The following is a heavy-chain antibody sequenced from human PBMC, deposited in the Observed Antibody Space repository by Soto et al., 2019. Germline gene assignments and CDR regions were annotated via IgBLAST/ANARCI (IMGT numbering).Heavy chain of an antibody. Sequence: SETLSLTCAVYGGSFSGYYWSWIRQPPGKGLEWIGEINHSGSTNYNPSLKSRVTISVDTSKNQFSLKLSSVTAADTAVYYCGRGYCSSTSCFRYYYYYYGMDVWGQGTTVTVSS. V-gene: IGHV4-34*01. CDR1: GGSFSGYY. CDR3: GRGYCSSTSCFRYYYYYYGMDV. CDR2: INHSGST. D-gene: IGHD2-2*01. J-gene: IGHJ6*02.